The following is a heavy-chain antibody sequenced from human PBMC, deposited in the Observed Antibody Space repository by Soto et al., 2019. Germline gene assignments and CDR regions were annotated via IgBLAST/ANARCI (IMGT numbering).Heavy chain of an antibody. CDR1: GGSISSGGYY. D-gene: IGHD2-2*01. Sequence: PSETLSLTCTVSGGSISSGGYYWSWIRQHPGKGLEWIGYIYYSGSTYYNPSLKSRVTISVDTPKNQFSLKLSSVTAADTAVYYCARGVGCSSTSCYGSYFDYWGQGTLVTVSS. V-gene: IGHV4-31*03. J-gene: IGHJ4*02. CDR2: IYYSGST. CDR3: ARGVGCSSTSCYGSYFDY.